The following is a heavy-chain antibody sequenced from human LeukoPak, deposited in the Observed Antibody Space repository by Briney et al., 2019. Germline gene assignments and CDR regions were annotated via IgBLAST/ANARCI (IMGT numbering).Heavy chain of an antibody. J-gene: IGHJ6*04. CDR3: ASRASRSGSYYYYYYGMDV. CDR1: GGTFSSYA. CDR2: IIPIFGTA. D-gene: IGHD3-10*01. Sequence: SVKVSCKASGGTFSSYAISWVRQAPGQGLEWMGGIIPIFGTANYAQKFQGRVTITADESTSTAYMELSSLRSEDTAVYYCASRASRSGSYYYYYYGMDVWGKGTTVIVSS. V-gene: IGHV1-69*01.